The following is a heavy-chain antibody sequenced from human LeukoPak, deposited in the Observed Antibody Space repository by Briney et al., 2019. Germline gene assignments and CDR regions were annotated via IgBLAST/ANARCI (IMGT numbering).Heavy chain of an antibody. CDR2: INPHSGGT. Sequence: ASVKVSCKASGYTFTVYYMHWVRQAPGQGLEWMGWINPHSGGTNYAQKFQGRVTMTRDTSISTAYMELSRLRSDNTAVYYCARSTYTSIWYHDAFDIWGQGPMVTVSS. CDR3: ARSTYTSIWYHDAFDI. CDR1: GYTFTVYY. D-gene: IGHD6-13*01. V-gene: IGHV1-2*02. J-gene: IGHJ3*02.